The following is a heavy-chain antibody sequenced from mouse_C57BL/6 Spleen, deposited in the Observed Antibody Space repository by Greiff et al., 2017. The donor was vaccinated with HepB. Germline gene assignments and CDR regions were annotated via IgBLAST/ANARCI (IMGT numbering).Heavy chain of an antibody. CDR3: ARDTTVVKGLWDY. J-gene: IGHJ2*01. V-gene: IGHV1-69*01. CDR1: GYTFTSYW. Sequence: QVQLQQSGAELVMPGASVKLSCKASGYTFTSYWMHWVKQRPGQGLEWIGEIDPSDSYTNYNQKFKGKSTLTVDKSSGTAYMQLSSLTSEDSAVYYCARDTTVVKGLWDYWGQGTTLTVSS. CDR2: IDPSDSYT. D-gene: IGHD1-1*01.